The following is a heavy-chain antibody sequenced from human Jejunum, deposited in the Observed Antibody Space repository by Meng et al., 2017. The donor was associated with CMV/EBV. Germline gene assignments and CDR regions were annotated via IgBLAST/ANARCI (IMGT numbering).Heavy chain of an antibody. J-gene: IGHJ4*02. Sequence: QVSLVQSGGEVKKAGASVKVSCKASGYAFTSFGITWVRQAPGQGLEWMGWISAKDGYTKYAQQFQDRVTMTTDTSTSTAYMELRSLRSDDTAVYYCARAGAVTTAHFDFWGQGTLVTVAS. CDR2: ISAKDGYT. CDR1: GYAFTSFG. V-gene: IGHV1-18*01. D-gene: IGHD4-11*01. CDR3: ARAGAVTTAHFDF.